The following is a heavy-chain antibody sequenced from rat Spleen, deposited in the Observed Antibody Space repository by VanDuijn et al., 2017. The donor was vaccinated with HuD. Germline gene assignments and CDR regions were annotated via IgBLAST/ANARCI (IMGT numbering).Heavy chain of an antibody. D-gene: IGHD3-1*01. J-gene: IGHJ2*01. Sequence: EVQLVESDGGLVQPGRSLKLSCAASGFTFSNYGMHWIRQAPKKGLEWIAMIYYDSTKMYYSDTVKGRFTISRDNSKNTLYLEMNSLRSEDTAVYYCAAWAPSDYWGQGVMVTVSS. CDR3: AAWAPSDY. CDR2: IYYDSTKM. CDR1: GFTFSNYG. V-gene: IGHV5-54*01.